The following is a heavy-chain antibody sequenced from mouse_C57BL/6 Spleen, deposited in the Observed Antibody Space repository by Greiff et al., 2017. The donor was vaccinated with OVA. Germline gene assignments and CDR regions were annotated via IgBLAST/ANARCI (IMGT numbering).Heavy chain of an antibody. V-gene: IGHV14-2*01. CDR3: ALLYCNNAMDY. Sequence: VQLQQSGAELVKPGASVKLSCTASGFNIKDYYMPWVKQRTEQGLEWIGRIDPEDGETKYAPKFQGKATITADTSSNTAYLQLSSLTSEDTAVYYCALLYCNNAMDYWGQGTSVTVSS. D-gene: IGHD2-1*01. J-gene: IGHJ4*01. CDR2: IDPEDGET. CDR1: GFNIKDYY.